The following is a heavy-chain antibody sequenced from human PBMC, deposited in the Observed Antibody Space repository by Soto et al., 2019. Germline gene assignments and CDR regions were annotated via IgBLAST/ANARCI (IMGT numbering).Heavy chain of an antibody. CDR3: ARMATFGSLNWFDP. Sequence: QVQLVQSGAEVREPGASVKVSCKASGYSFTNNDVSWVRQASGQGHEWMGWMNPGSGDTGYAQKFQGRVTMTRDISKATAYMELSSLRSDDTAIYYCARMATFGSLNWFDPWGQGTLVTVSS. D-gene: IGHD3-16*01. V-gene: IGHV1-8*01. CDR1: GYSFTNND. CDR2: MNPGSGDT. J-gene: IGHJ5*02.